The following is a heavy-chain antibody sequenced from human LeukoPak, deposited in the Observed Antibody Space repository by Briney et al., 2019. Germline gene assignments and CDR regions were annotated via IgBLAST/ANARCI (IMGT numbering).Heavy chain of an antibody. CDR3: ARGPLGDWYFDL. J-gene: IGHJ2*01. CDR1: GFTVSSYW. Sequence: GGSLRLSCAASGFTVSSYWKHWVRKPQDKGLVLVSHINSDGSRTHYADSVKGRFTISKDNAKNTLYLQMNSLRAEDTAVYSCARGPLGDWYFDLWGRGTLVAVSS. D-gene: IGHD3-16*01. V-gene: IGHV3-74*01. CDR2: INSDGSRT.